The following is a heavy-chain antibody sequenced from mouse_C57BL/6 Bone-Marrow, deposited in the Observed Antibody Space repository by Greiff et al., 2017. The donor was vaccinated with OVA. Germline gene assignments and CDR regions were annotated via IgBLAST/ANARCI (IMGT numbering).Heavy chain of an antibody. CDR2: IHPNSGST. V-gene: IGHV1-64*01. CDR1: GYTFTSYW. J-gene: IGHJ3*01. CDR3: ARGPFAY. Sequence: QVQLQQSGAELVKPGASVKLSCKASGYTFTSYWMHWVKQRPGQGLEWIGMIHPNSGSTNYNEKFKSKATLTVDNSSSTAYMQVSSLTSEDSAVYDCARGPFAYWGQGTLVTVSA.